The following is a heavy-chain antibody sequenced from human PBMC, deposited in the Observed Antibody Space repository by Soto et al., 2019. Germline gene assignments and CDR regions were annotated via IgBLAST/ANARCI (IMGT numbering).Heavy chain of an antibody. J-gene: IGHJ4*02. V-gene: IGHV4-39*01. D-gene: IGHD6-19*01. CDR2: VYYSGST. Sequence: QLQLQESGPGLVKPSETLSLTCTVSGDSVSSGNYYWGWIRQPPGKGLEWIGSVYYSGSTYYNPSLKSRVTMSVDTSKNQFSLKLSSVTAADAAVYYCARHPTFSGWEYYFDYWGQGTPVTVSS. CDR3: ARHPTFSGWEYYFDY. CDR1: GDSVSSGNYY.